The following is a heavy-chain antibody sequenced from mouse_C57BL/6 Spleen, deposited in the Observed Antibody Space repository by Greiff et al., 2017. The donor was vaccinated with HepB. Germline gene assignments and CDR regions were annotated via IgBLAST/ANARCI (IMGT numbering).Heavy chain of an antibody. CDR3: ARLYYDYVLFAY. J-gene: IGHJ3*01. CDR2: ISGGGGNT. CDR1: GFTFSSYT. D-gene: IGHD2-4*01. Sequence: EVMLVESGGGLVKPGGSLKLSCAASGFTFSSYTMSWVRQTPEKRLEWVATISGGGGNTYYPDSVKGRFTISRDNAKNTLYLQMSSLRSEDTALYYCARLYYDYVLFAYWGQGTLVTVSA. V-gene: IGHV5-9*01.